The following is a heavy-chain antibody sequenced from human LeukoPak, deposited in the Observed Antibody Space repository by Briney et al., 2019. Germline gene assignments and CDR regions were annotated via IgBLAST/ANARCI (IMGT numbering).Heavy chain of an antibody. Sequence: GGSLRLSCAASGFTFSSYSMNWVRQAPGKGLEWVSSISSSSIYIYYADSVKGRFTISRDNAKNSLYLQMNSLRAEDTAVYYCARDGQGGFDIWGQGTMVTVSS. CDR2: ISSSSIYI. J-gene: IGHJ3*02. CDR3: ARDGQGGFDI. D-gene: IGHD3-16*01. V-gene: IGHV3-21*01. CDR1: GFTFSSYS.